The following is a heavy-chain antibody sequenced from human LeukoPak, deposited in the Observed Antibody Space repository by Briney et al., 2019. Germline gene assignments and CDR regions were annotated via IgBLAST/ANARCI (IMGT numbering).Heavy chain of an antibody. CDR3: ARLSLVRGANDGSRANFDY. V-gene: IGHV4-59*01. CDR1: GSSLSSYH. Sequence: SETLSLTCTVFGSSLSSYHWSWIGQPPGKGLELIGYIYYSGSTDYRPSLNSRLTMSLHTSKKQFPLNLSSVTAAGTAVYYCARLSLVRGANDGSRANFDYWGQEIRVTVSS. D-gene: IGHD3-10*01. J-gene: IGHJ4*02. CDR2: IYYSGST.